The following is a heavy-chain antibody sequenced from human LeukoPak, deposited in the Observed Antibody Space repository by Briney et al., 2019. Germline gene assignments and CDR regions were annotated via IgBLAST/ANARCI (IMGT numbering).Heavy chain of an antibody. Sequence: GGSLRLSCAASGFTFSSYEMNWVRQAPGKGLEWVSYISSSGSAIYYADSVKGRFTISRDNAKNSLYLQMNSLRAEDTAVYYCARGLVDTALFFHYWGQGTLVTVSS. CDR1: GFTFSSYE. V-gene: IGHV3-48*03. CDR2: ISSSGSAI. CDR3: ARGLVDTALFFHY. D-gene: IGHD5-18*01. J-gene: IGHJ4*02.